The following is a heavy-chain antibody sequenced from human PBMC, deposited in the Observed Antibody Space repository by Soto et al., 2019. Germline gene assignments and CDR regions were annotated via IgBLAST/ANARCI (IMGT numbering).Heavy chain of an antibody. V-gene: IGHV3-30-3*01. CDR3: ASALRQDSSGWFDY. CDR1: GFTFSSYA. CDR2: ISYDGSNK. J-gene: IGHJ5*01. D-gene: IGHD6-19*01. Sequence: GGSLRLSCAASGFTFSSYAMHWVRQAPGKGLEWVAVISYDGSNKYYADSVKGRFTISRDNSKNTLYLQMNSLRAEDTAVYYCASALRQDSSGWFDYWGQGTLVTVSS.